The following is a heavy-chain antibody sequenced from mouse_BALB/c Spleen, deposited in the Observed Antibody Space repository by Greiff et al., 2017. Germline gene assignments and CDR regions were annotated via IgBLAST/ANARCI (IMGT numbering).Heavy chain of an antibody. CDR2: IYPSDSYT. CDR1: GYTFTSYW. D-gene: IGHD1-1*01. CDR3: TRDGSSGLAY. J-gene: IGHJ3*01. Sequence: QVQLQQPGAELVRPGASVKLSCKASGYTFTSYWINWVKQRPGQGLEWIGNIYPSDSYTNYNQKFKDKATLTVDKSSSTAYMQLSSPTSEDSAVYYCTRDGSSGLAYWGQGTLVTVSA. V-gene: IGHV1-69*02.